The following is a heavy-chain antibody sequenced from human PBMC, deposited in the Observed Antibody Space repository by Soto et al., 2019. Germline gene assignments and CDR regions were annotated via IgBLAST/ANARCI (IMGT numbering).Heavy chain of an antibody. CDR2: IWYDGSNK. D-gene: IGHD2-2*01. CDR3: AREAVVPAAIPFYYYYYMDV. CDR1: GFTFSSYG. J-gene: IGHJ6*03. Sequence: QVQLVESGGGVVHPGRSLRLSCAASGFTFSSYGMHGVRQAPGKGLEWGAVIWYDGSNKYYADSVKGRFTISRDNSKNTLYLQMNSLRAEDTAVYYCAREAVVPAAIPFYYYYYMDVWGNGTTVTVS. V-gene: IGHV3-33*01.